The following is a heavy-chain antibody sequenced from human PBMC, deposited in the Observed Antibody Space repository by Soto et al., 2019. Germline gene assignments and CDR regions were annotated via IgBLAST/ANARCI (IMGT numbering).Heavy chain of an antibody. Sequence: QVQFVQSGAEVKKPGASVKVSCKTPGYTFTRYIIHWVRQAPGQRLEWMGWINVGNGNTRYSQKFQGRLTLTRDTPGNTAYLELNSLISEDTAVYYCATPQDYDGCLDSWGQGTLVTVSS. CDR1: GYTFTRYI. CDR2: INVGNGNT. D-gene: IGHD3-22*01. J-gene: IGHJ4*02. CDR3: ATPQDYDGCLDS. V-gene: IGHV1-3*01.